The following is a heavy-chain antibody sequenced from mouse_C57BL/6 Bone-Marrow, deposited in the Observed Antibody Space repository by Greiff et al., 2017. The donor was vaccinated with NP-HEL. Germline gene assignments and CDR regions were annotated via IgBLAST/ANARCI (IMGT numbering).Heavy chain of an antibody. V-gene: IGHV1-19*01. Sequence: EVKLQQSGPVLVKPGASVKMSCKASGYTFTDYYMNWVKQSHGKSLEWIGVINPYNGGTSYNQKFKGKATLTVDKSSSTAYMELNSLTSEDSAVYYCARSVTITTVGGYFDYWGQGTTLTVSS. CDR1: GYTFTDYY. D-gene: IGHD1-1*01. CDR2: INPYNGGT. CDR3: ARSVTITTVGGYFDY. J-gene: IGHJ2*01.